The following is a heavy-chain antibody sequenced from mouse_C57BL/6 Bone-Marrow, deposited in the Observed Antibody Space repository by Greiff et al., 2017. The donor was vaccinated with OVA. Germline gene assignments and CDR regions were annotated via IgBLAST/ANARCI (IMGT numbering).Heavy chain of an antibody. Sequence: EVKLQESGGDLVKPGGSLKLSCAASGFTFSSYGMSWVRQTPDKRLEWVATISSGGSYTYYPDSVKGRFTISRDNAKNTLYLQMSSLKSEDTAMYYCARHYDYDGGGYYYAMDYWGQGTSVTVSS. J-gene: IGHJ4*01. CDR2: ISSGGSYT. CDR3: ARHYDYDGGGYYYAMDY. CDR1: GFTFSSYG. D-gene: IGHD2-4*01. V-gene: IGHV5-6*01.